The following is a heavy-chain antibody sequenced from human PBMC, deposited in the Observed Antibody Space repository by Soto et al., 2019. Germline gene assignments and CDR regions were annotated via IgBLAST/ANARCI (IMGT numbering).Heavy chain of an antibody. V-gene: IGHV3-48*02. CDR3: AKSRLNTITSLSDF. CDR2: ISGNKMTT. Sequence: PGGSLRLSCAGSGFTFSTYGMHWVRQAPGKGLEWVASISGNKMTTFYPDSVKGRFFISRDNSDNTLHLQMNTLRDDDTAIYYCAKSRLNTITSLSDFWGQGVQVTVSS. CDR1: GFTFSTYG. D-gene: IGHD2-2*01. J-gene: IGHJ1*01.